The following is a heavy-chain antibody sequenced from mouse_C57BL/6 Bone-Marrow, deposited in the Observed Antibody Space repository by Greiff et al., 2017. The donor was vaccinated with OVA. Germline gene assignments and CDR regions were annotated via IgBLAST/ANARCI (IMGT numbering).Heavy chain of an antibody. D-gene: IGHD1-1*01. J-gene: IGHJ1*03. CDR2: IDPETGGT. Sequence: QVQLQQSGAELVRPGASVTLSCKASGYTFTDYEMHWVKQTPVHGLEWIGAIDPETGGTAYNQKFKGKAILTADKSSSTAYMELRSLTSEDSAVYYCTRVGSTTVVYWYFDVWGTGTTVTVSS. CDR3: TRVGSTTVVYWYFDV. CDR1: GYTFTDYE. V-gene: IGHV1-15*01.